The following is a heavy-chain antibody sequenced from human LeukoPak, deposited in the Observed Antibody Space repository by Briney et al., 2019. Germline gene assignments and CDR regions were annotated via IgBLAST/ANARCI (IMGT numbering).Heavy chain of an antibody. CDR2: IYQSGTT. V-gene: IGHV4-4*02. CDR1: GDFVTNSKW. D-gene: IGHD2-15*01. J-gene: IGHJ4*02. CDR3: ARGAASVGYFEY. Sequence: PSETLSLTCTISGDFVTNSKWRSWVRQSPGKGLEWIGEIYQSGTTNYNPSLKRRVTISVDKSKNQLSLKLNSVIAADTAIYYCARGAASVGYFEYWGQGTLVAVSS.